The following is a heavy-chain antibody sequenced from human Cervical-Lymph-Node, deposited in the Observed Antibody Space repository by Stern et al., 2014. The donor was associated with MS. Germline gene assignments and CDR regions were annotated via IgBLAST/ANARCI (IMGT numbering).Heavy chain of an antibody. CDR2: IRFDGSNK. Sequence: DQLVESGGGVVQPGRSLRLSCAASGFTFSSYDIHWVRQAPGTGLEWVAVIRFDGSNKFYAESVKGRFTISRDNSKNTLYLQMNSLRDADTAVYYCVRDPYGYFDYWGRGTLVTVST. CDR1: GFTFSSYD. V-gene: IGHV3-33*01. CDR3: VRDPYGYFDY. J-gene: IGHJ4*02. D-gene: IGHD3-10*01.